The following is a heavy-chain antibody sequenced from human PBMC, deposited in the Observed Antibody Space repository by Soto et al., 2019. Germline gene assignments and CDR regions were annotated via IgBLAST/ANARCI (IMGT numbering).Heavy chain of an antibody. CDR3: ARGTIFGVVIMMDNDAFDI. D-gene: IGHD3-3*01. CDR1: GYTFTSYD. J-gene: IGHJ3*02. CDR2: MNPNSGNT. Sequence: ASVKVSCKASGYTFTSYDINWVRQATGQGLEWMGWMNPNSGNTGYAQKFQGRVTMTRNTSISTAYMELSSLRSEDTAVYYCARGTIFGVVIMMDNDAFDIWGQGTMVTVSS. V-gene: IGHV1-8*01.